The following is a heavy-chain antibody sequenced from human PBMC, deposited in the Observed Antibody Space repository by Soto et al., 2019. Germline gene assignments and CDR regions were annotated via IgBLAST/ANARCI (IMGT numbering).Heavy chain of an antibody. CDR1: GYTFSSYY. V-gene: IGHV1-46*04. CDR3: ARGLGLGDC. J-gene: IGHJ4*02. D-gene: IGHD3-9*01. CDR2: VNPNGGST. Sequence: QVQLVQSGAEVKKPGASVKVSCKASGYTFSSYYIHWVRQAPGQGLEWLGIVNPNGGSTNYAQDLTRSLTVTRDTATATVYMALSALTSDDTAMYYCARGLGLGDCWGEGPLVTFSS.